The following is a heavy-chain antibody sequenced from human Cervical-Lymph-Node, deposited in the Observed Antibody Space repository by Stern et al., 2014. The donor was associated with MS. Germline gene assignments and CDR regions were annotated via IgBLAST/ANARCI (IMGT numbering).Heavy chain of an antibody. Sequence: VQLVESGGGLAQPGGSLRLSCAASGFTFGSYALNWVRQAPGKGLEWVSTISGGGHNTYYADSVKGRFTISRDNSMNTVYMHMTSLRAEDTAMYYCAKSQGDYWGQGTLVTVSS. CDR1: GFTFGSYA. CDR3: AKSQGDY. V-gene: IGHV3-23*04. J-gene: IGHJ4*02. CDR2: ISGGGHNT.